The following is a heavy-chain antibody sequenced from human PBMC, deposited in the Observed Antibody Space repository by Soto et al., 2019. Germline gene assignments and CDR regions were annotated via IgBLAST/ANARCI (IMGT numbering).Heavy chain of an antibody. Sequence: ASVKFSCKASVYTFTSYAMHWVRQAPGQRLEWMGWINAGNGNTKYSQKFQGRVTITRDTSASTAYMELSSLRSEDTAVYYCARETTYYYDSSGYYYWGQGTLVTVSS. CDR1: VYTFTSYA. J-gene: IGHJ4*02. V-gene: IGHV1-3*01. D-gene: IGHD3-22*01. CDR2: INAGNGNT. CDR3: ARETTYYYDSSGYYY.